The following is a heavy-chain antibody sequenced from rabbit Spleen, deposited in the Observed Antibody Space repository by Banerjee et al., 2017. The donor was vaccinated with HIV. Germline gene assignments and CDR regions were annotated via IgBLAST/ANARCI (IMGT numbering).Heavy chain of an antibody. CDR3: ARGSTGYAGYGYSIAYFNL. D-gene: IGHD8-1*01. V-gene: IGHV1S40*01. CDR2: IYTGSSGST. J-gene: IGHJ4*01. CDR1: GFSFSSSYY. Sequence: QSLEESGGGLVQPEGSLTLTCTASGFSFSSSYYMCWVRQAPGKGLEWIGCIYTGSSGSTYYASWAKGRFTITKTSSTTVTLQMTSLTAADTASYFCARGSTGYAGYGYSIAYFNLWGPGPLVTVS.